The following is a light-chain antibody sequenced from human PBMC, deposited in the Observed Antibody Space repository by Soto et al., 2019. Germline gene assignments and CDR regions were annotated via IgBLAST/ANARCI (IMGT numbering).Light chain of an antibody. Sequence: EIGLTQSPATLSLSPGDRATLSCRASQSVSRYLAWYQQKPGQAPRLLIHDTSTRAPGVPDTFSGSGSGTEFNPHLSSLEPEDSAMYYCQQRFSWPPTFGGGTHVEIK. CDR2: DTS. CDR1: QSVSRY. V-gene: IGKV3-11*01. CDR3: QQRFSWPPT. J-gene: IGKJ4*01.